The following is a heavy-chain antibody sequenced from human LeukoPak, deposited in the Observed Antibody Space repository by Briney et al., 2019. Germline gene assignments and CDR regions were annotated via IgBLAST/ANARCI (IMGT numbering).Heavy chain of an antibody. CDR3: ARDSDGMSV. J-gene: IGHJ6*02. CDR2: ISDDGINK. V-gene: IGHV3-30*03. CDR1: RFTFSTYV. Sequence: PGRSLRLSCAASRFTFSTYVMHGVRQAPGKGLEWVALISDDGINKYYADSVKGRFTISRDNSKSTLYLQMNSLRAEDTAVYYCARDSDGMSVWGLGTTVTVSS.